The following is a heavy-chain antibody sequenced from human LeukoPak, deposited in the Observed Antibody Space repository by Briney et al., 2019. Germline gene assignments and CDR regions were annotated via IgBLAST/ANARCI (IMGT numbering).Heavy chain of an antibody. V-gene: IGHV1-69*01. CDR2: IIPIFGTA. CDR1: GGTFSSYA. J-gene: IGHJ3*02. D-gene: IGHD1-26*01. CDR3: ASVGGKGSDALDI. Sequence: SVKVSCKASGGTFSSYAISWVRQAPGQGLEWMGGIIPIFGTANYAQKFQGRVTTTADESTSTAYMELSSLRSEDTAVYYCASVGGKGSDALDIWGQGTMVTVSS.